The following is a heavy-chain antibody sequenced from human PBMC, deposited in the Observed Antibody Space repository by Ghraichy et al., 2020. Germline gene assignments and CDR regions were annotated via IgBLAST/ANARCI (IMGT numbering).Heavy chain of an antibody. CDR2: IYYSGST. CDR3: ARDRIAAGWNGYDYIDY. Sequence: SETLSLTCTVSGGSISSGGYYWSWIRQHPGKGLEWIGYIYYSGSTYYNPSLKSRVTISVDTSKNQFSLKLSSVTAADTAVYYCARDRIAAGWNGYDYIDYWGQGTLVTVSS. J-gene: IGHJ4*02. CDR1: GGSISSGGYY. D-gene: IGHD5-12*01. V-gene: IGHV4-31*03.